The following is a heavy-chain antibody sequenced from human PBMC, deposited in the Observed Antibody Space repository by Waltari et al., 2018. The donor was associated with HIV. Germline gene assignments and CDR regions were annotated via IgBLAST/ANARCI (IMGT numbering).Heavy chain of an antibody. CDR3: ARDTSFWSSPDLDAFDI. D-gene: IGHD3-3*01. CDR2: SSSSSSYI. V-gene: IGHV3-21*01. J-gene: IGHJ3*02. CDR1: GFTFSSYS. Sequence: EVQLVESGGGLVKPGGSLRLSCAASGFTFSSYSMNWVRQAPGKCLELVSSSSSSSSYIYYADSVKGRFTISRDNAKNSLYLQMNSLRAEDTAVYYCARDTSFWSSPDLDAFDIWGQGTMVTVSS.